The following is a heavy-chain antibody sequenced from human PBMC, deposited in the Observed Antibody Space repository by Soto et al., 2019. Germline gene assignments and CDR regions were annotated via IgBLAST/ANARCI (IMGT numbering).Heavy chain of an antibody. CDR2: IIPIFGTA. D-gene: IGHD3-10*01. Sequence: SVKVSCKASGGTFSSYAISWVRQAPGQGLEWMGGIIPIFGTANYAQKFQGRVTITADESTSTAYMELSSLRSEDTAVYYCAAAFSGIWYYYYYGMDVWGQGTTVTVSS. CDR1: GGTFSSYA. V-gene: IGHV1-69*13. J-gene: IGHJ6*02. CDR3: AAAFSGIWYYYYYGMDV.